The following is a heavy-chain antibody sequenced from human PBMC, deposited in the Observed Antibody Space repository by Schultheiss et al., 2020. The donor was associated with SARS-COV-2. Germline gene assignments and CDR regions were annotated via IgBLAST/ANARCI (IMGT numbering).Heavy chain of an antibody. V-gene: IGHV3-21*01. Sequence: GESLKISCAASGFTFSSYSMNWVRQAPGKGLEWVSSISSSSSYIYYADSVKGRFTISRDNAKNSLYLQMNSLRAEDTAVYYCASLTWLQSVGFEFDNWFDPWGQGTLVTVSS. CDR3: ASLTWLQSVGFEFDNWFDP. J-gene: IGHJ5*02. CDR2: ISSSSSYI. CDR1: GFTFSSYS. D-gene: IGHD5-24*01.